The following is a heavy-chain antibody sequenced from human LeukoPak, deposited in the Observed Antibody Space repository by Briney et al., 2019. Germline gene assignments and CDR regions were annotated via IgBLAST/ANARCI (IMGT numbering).Heavy chain of an antibody. Sequence: GGSPRLSCAASGFTFSSYAMSWVRQAPGKGLEWVSAISGSGGSTYYADSVKGRFTISRDNSKNTLYLQMNSLRAEDTAVYYCAKGGCSSTSCYRGSPFDYWGQGTLVTVSS. CDR1: GFTFSSYA. J-gene: IGHJ4*02. V-gene: IGHV3-23*01. D-gene: IGHD2-2*01. CDR3: AKGGCSSTSCYRGSPFDY. CDR2: ISGSGGST.